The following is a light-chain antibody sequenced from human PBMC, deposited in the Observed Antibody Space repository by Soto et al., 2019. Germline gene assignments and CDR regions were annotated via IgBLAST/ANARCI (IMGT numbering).Light chain of an antibody. CDR2: GAS. CDR3: QQYGSSPILA. V-gene: IGKV3-20*01. J-gene: IGKJ4*01. Sequence: EIVLTQSPDTLSLSPGERATLSCRASQSVTSGYLAWYQQKPGQAPRLLIYGASSRATGIPDRFSGSGSGTDFTLTISRLEPEDFAVYYCQQYGSSPILAFGGGTKVVIQ. CDR1: QSVTSGY.